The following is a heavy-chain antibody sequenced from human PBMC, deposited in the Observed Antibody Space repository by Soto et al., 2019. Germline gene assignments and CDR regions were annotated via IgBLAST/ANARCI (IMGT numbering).Heavy chain of an antibody. CDR3: ARTVLELRFPPGDYYGMDV. CDR1: GGSISSGDYY. Sequence: SETLSLTCTVSGGSISSGDYYWSWIRQPPGKGLEWIGYIYYSGSTYYNPSLKSRVTISVDTSKNQFSLKLSSVTAADTAVYYCARTVLELRFPPGDYYGMDVWGQGTTVTVSS. V-gene: IGHV4-30-4*01. CDR2: IYYSGST. D-gene: IGHD1-7*01. J-gene: IGHJ6*02.